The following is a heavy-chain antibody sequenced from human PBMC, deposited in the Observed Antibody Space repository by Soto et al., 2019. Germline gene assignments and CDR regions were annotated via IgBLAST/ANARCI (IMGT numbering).Heavy chain of an antibody. V-gene: IGHV4-61*08. D-gene: IGHD5-18*01. CDR3: ARTLYSYGPRFDY. Sequence: SETLSLTCAVSGGSISSGDYSWHWIRQPPGKGLEWIGYIYYSGSTNYNPSLKSRVTISVDTSKNQFSLKLSSVTAADTAVYYCARTLYSYGPRFDYWGQGTLVTVSS. CDR2: IYYSGST. J-gene: IGHJ4*02. CDR1: GGSISSGDYS.